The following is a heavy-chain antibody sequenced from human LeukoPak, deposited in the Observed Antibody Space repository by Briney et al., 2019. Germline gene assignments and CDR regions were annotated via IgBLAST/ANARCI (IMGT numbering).Heavy chain of an antibody. Sequence: SETLSLTCTVSGGSISSYYWSWIRQPPGKGLEWIGYIYYSGSTNYNPSLKSRVTISVDTSKNQFSLKLSSVTAADTAVYYCAALYSSSWDYFDYWGQGTLVTVSS. CDR3: AALYSSSWDYFDY. CDR2: IYYSGST. CDR1: GGSISSYY. D-gene: IGHD6-13*01. J-gene: IGHJ4*02. V-gene: IGHV4-59*01.